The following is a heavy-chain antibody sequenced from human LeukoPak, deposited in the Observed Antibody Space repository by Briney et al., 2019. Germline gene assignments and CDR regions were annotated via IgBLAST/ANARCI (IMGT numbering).Heavy chain of an antibody. Sequence: GESLKISCQGSEYSFATFWIAWLRQMPGKGLEWMGIIYPSDSDTRYSPSFQGQVTISADKSIKTAYLQWSSLKASDTAMYYCARPLQGIVGATGFDYWGQGTLVTVSS. J-gene: IGHJ4*02. V-gene: IGHV5-51*01. D-gene: IGHD1-26*01. CDR2: IYPSDSDT. CDR1: EYSFATFW. CDR3: ARPLQGIVGATGFDY.